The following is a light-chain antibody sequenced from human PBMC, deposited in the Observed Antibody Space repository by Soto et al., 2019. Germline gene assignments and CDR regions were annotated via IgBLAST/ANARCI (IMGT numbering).Light chain of an antibody. CDR1: QSVSSN. CDR2: GAS. V-gene: IGKV3-15*01. CDR3: QQYNNWPYT. Sequence: EIVMTQSPDTLSVSPGERATLSCRASQSVSSNLAWYQQKHGQAPRLLIFGASTRATGIPARFSGSGSGTEFPLPISSLQSEDFSVYHCQQYNNWPYTFGQGTTLEIK. J-gene: IGKJ2*01.